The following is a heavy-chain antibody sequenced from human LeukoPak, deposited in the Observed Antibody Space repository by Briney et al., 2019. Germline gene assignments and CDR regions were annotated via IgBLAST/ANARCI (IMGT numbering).Heavy chain of an antibody. J-gene: IGHJ4*02. CDR3: AKGAALVRGPCDH. D-gene: IGHD3-10*01. CDR1: GFSFSTYA. CDR2: ISYDGTND. V-gene: IGHV3-30*18. Sequence: QPGGSLRLSCTASGFSFSTYAMHWVRQAPGKGLEWVAVISYDGTNDHYSDSVKGRFTITRDNSKKMMYLQMNSLKPDDTAAYYCAKGAALVRGPCDHWGQGTLVTVSS.